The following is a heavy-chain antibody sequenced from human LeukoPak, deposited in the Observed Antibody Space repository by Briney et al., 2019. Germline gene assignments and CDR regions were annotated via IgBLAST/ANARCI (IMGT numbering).Heavy chain of an antibody. Sequence: SETLSLTCTVSGGSINSYYWSWIRQPPGKGLEWIGYIYYSGSTNYNPSLKSRVTISVDTSKNQFSLKLSSVTAADTAVYYCARGGSGYDSAVYFDYWGQGTLVTVSS. CDR1: GGSINSYY. D-gene: IGHD5-12*01. J-gene: IGHJ4*02. CDR2: IYYSGST. CDR3: ARGGSGYDSAVYFDY. V-gene: IGHV4-59*01.